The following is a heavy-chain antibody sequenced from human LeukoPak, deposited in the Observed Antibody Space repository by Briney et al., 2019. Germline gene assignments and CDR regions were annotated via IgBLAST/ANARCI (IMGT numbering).Heavy chain of an antibody. CDR3: AKDAGSSSWYLFDY. Sequence: GGSLRLSCAASGFTFSSHGMHWVRQAPGKGLEWVAVISYDGSNKYYADSVKGRFTISRDNSKNTLYLQMNSLRAEDTAVYYCAKDAGSSSWYLFDYWGQGTLVTVSS. V-gene: IGHV3-30*18. D-gene: IGHD6-13*01. CDR1: GFTFSSHG. J-gene: IGHJ4*02. CDR2: ISYDGSNK.